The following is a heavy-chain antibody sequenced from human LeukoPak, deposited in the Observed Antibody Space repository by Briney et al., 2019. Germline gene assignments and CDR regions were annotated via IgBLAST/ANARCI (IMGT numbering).Heavy chain of an antibody. V-gene: IGHV3-7*01. J-gene: IGHJ4*02. CDR3: ASGFLDDFWSGYF. D-gene: IGHD3-3*01. CDR1: GFSFSTHW. CDR2: IKYDGSEK. Sequence: GGSLRLSCAASGFSFSTHWMSWVRLAPGKGPEWVANIKYDGSEKYYVDSVKGRFTISRDNAKNSLYLHMNSLRAEDTAVYYCASGFLDDFWSGYFWGQGTLVTVSS.